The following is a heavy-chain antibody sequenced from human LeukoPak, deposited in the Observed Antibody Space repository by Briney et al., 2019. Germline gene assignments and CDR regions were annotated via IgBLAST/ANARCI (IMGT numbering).Heavy chain of an antibody. CDR2: INDSGST. CDR3: AKNNWFDP. V-gene: IGHV4-34*01. J-gene: IGHJ5*02. CDR1: GGSFSGHY. Sequence: PSQSLSLTRAVSGGSFSGHYWSWIRQPPGEGLEWIGEINDSGSTKYNPSLKSRVTISADTSKNQFSLKLSSVTAADTAVYYCAKNNWFDPWGQGTLVTVSS.